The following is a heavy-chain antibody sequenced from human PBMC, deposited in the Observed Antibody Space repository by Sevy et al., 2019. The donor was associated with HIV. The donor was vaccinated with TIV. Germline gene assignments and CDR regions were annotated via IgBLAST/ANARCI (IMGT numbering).Heavy chain of an antibody. CDR1: GGSISSYY. J-gene: IGHJ4*02. Sequence: SDTLSLTCTVSGGSISSYYWSWIRQPPGKGLEWIGYIYYSGSTNYNPSLKSRVTISVDTSKNQFSLKLSSVTAADTAVYYCARHWGYYGSGSYYKTLYYFDYWGQGTLVTVSS. D-gene: IGHD3-10*01. CDR2: IYYSGST. V-gene: IGHV4-59*08. CDR3: ARHWGYYGSGSYYKTLYYFDY.